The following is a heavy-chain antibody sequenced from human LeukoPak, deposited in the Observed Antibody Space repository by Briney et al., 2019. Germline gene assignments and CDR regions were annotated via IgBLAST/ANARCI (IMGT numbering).Heavy chain of an antibody. J-gene: IGHJ4*02. CDR2: IYYSGST. Sequence: SETLSLTCTVSGGSISSSSYYWGWIRQPPGKGLEWIGSIYYSGSTYYNPSLKSRVTISVDTSKNQFSLKLSSVTAADTAVYYCARLTYSSGWYYDYWGQGTLVTVSS. D-gene: IGHD6-19*01. CDR1: GGSISSSSYY. V-gene: IGHV4-39*01. CDR3: ARLTYSSGWYYDY.